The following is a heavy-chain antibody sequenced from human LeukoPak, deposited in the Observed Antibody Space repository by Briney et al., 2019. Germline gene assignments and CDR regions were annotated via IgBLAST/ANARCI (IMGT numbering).Heavy chain of an antibody. CDR3: ARVDVGPRPGSFDY. V-gene: IGHV3-21*01. CDR2: ISSFSSYI. D-gene: IGHD1-26*01. Sequence: GGSLRLSCAASEFTFSSYNMNWVRQAPGKGLEWVSSISSFSSYIYYADSVKGRFTISRDNAKNSLSLQMSSLSAEDTAVYYCARVDVGPRPGSFDYWGQGILVAVSS. J-gene: IGHJ4*02. CDR1: EFTFSSYN.